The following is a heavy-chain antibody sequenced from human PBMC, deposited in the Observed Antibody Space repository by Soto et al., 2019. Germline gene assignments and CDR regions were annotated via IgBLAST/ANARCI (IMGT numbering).Heavy chain of an antibody. V-gene: IGHV3-21*01. D-gene: IGHD3-9*01. CDR3: ARGHPYYDILTGSFAY. J-gene: IGHJ4*02. CDR2: ISSSSSYI. Sequence: GGSLRLSCAASGFTFSSYSMNWVRQAPGKGLEWVSSISSSSSYIYYADSVKGRFTISRDNAKNSLYLQMNSLRAEDTAVYYCARGHPYYDILTGSFAYWVQGTLVTV. CDR1: GFTFSSYS.